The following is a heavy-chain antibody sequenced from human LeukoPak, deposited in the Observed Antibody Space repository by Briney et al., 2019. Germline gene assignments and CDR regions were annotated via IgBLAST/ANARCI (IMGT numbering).Heavy chain of an antibody. V-gene: IGHV4-34*01. CDR3: ARGPYSSSWYVSCFDP. Sequence: SETLSLTCAVYGGSFSGYYWSWIRQPPGKGLEWIGEINHSGSTNYNPSLKSRVTISVDTSKNQFSLKLSSVTAADTAVYYCARGPYSSSWYVSCFDPWRQATLVTVSS. J-gene: IGHJ5*02. CDR2: INHSGST. CDR1: GGSFSGYY. D-gene: IGHD6-13*01.